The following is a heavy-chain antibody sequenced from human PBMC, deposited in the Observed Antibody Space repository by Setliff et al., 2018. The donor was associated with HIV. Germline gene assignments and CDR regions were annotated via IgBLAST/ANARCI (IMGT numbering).Heavy chain of an antibody. D-gene: IGHD3-22*01. V-gene: IGHV1-46*01. CDR1: GYTFTSYY. J-gene: IGHJ5*02. CDR2: MNPSGGRT. CDR3: ARVGYDDTSGFYHEGDWFDP. Sequence: ASVKVSCKASGYTFTSYYIHWVRQAPGQGLEWMGVMNPSGGRTTYAQKFQGRLTMARDMSTSTVCMELNSLRSEDTAMYYCARVGYDDTSGFYHEGDWFDPWGQGTLVTVSS.